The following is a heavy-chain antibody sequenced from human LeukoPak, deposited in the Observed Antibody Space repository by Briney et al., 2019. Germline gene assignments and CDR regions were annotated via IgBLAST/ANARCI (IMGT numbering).Heavy chain of an antibody. CDR2: IYYTGST. J-gene: IGHJ5*02. D-gene: IGHD2-15*01. CDR1: GGSFSGYY. Sequence: PSETLSLTCAVYGGSFSGYYWSWIRQPSGKGLEWIGTIYYTGSTYYNPSLKSRVTISVDTSKNQFSLKLSSVTAADTAVYYCARRYIVADPWGQGTLVTVSS. CDR3: ARRYIVADP. V-gene: IGHV4-34*01.